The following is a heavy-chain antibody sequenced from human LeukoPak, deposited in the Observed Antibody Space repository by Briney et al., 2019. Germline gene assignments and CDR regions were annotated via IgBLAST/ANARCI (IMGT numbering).Heavy chain of an antibody. CDR2: ISGSGGST. D-gene: IGHD3-22*01. J-gene: IGHJ4*02. CDR1: GFTFSSYA. Sequence: GGSLRLSCATSGFTFSSYAMSWVRQAPGKGVAWVSAISGSGGSTYYADSVKGRFTISRDNSKNTLYLQMNSLRAEDTAVYYCAKKYYYDSSGYYYITAHFDYWGQGTLVTVSS. CDR3: AKKYYYDSSGYYYITAHFDY. V-gene: IGHV3-23*01.